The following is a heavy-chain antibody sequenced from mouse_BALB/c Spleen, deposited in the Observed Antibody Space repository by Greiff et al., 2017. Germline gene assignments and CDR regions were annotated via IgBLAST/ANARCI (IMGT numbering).Heavy chain of an antibody. V-gene: IGHV14-3*02. J-gene: IGHJ3*01. CDR3: AREGIEGYDGFAY. D-gene: IGHD2-14*01. CDR2: IDPANGNT. Sequence: VQLQQSGAELVKPGASVKLSCTASGFNIKDTYMHWVKQRPEQGLEWIGMIDPANGNTKYDPKFQGKATITADTSSNTAYLQLSSLTSEDTAVYYCAREGIEGYDGFAYRGQGTLGTVSA. CDR1: GFNIKDTY.